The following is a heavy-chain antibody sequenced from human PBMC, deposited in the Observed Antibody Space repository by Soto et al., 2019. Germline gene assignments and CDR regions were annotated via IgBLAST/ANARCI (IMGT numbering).Heavy chain of an antibody. CDR1: GFTFSSYA. V-gene: IGHV3-23*01. CDR2: ISGSGGST. Sequence: PGVSLRLSCAASGFTFSSYAMSWVRQAPGRGLEWVSAISGSGGSTYYADSVKGRFTISRDNSKNTLYLQMNSLRAEDTAVYYCAKARYDFWSGFGLVDYWGQGTRVTVSS. CDR3: AKARYDFWSGFGLVDY. J-gene: IGHJ4*02. D-gene: IGHD3-3*01.